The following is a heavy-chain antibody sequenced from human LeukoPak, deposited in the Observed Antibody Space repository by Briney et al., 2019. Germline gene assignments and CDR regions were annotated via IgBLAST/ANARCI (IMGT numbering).Heavy chain of an antibody. CDR1: GFTFSDYW. CDR2: IKGDGIXT. CDR3: XRGAXXXXXFDY. J-gene: IGHJ4*02. D-gene: IGHD4/OR15-4a*01. Sequence: GGSLRLSCAASGFTFSDYWIHWVRQAPGKGLVWVSRIKGDGIXTXYADSVKGRFTISRDNAKNTVYLQMNGLGVEDSAIYYXXRGAXXXXXFDYWGQGTLVTVSS. V-gene: IGHV3-74*01.